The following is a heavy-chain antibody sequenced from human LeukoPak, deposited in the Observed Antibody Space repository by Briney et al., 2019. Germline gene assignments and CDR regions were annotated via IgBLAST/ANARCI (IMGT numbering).Heavy chain of an antibody. Sequence: SETLSLTCAVYGGSFSGYYWSWIRQPPGKGLEWIGEINHSGSTNYNPSLKSRVTISVDTSKNQFSLKLSSVTAADTAVYYCARHSAGYYDSSGLDAFDIWGQGTMVTVSS. J-gene: IGHJ3*02. CDR3: ARHSAGYYDSSGLDAFDI. CDR2: INHSGST. D-gene: IGHD3-22*01. CDR1: GGSFSGYY. V-gene: IGHV4-34*01.